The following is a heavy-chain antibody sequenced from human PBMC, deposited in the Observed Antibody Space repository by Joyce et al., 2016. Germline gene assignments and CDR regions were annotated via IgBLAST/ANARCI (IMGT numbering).Heavy chain of an antibody. V-gene: IGHV1-69-2*01. Sequence: EVQLVQSGAEVKKPGTTVRISCKVSGYTFTAYYMHWVQQAPGKGLEWLGLLDPEDGETMYSEKFQARGTITADTSLDTVYMELTSLKSEDTAVYYCATRGSSGAYEYWGQGTLVTVSS. CDR3: ATRGSSGAYEY. D-gene: IGHD3-10*01. CDR1: GYTFTAYY. J-gene: IGHJ4*02. CDR2: LDPEDGET.